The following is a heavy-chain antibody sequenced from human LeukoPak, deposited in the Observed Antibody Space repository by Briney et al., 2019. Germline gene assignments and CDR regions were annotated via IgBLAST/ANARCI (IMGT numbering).Heavy chain of an antibody. Sequence: PSETPSLTCPVSGGSLSSSSYYWGWIRQAPGRGLEWIGNIYYSGSTYYSPSLKSRVAISLDTSKNQFSLKLNSVTAADTAVYYCARQFYESRSPHAKYFQQWGQGTLVTVSS. CDR1: GGSLSSSSYY. CDR3: ARQFYESRSPHAKYFQQ. D-gene: IGHD3-22*01. CDR2: IYYSGST. V-gene: IGHV4-39*01. J-gene: IGHJ1*01.